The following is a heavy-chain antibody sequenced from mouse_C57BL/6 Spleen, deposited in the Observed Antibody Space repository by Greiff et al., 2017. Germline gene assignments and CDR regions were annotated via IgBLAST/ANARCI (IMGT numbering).Heavy chain of an antibody. J-gene: IGHJ3*01. Sequence: EVMLVESGGGLVQPGGSLKLSCAASGFTFSDYYMYWVRQTPEKRLEWVAYISNGGGSTYYPDTVKGRFTISRDNAKNTLYLQMSRLKSEDTARYYCARPPSYDYDGAWFAYWGQGTLVTVSA. V-gene: IGHV5-12*01. D-gene: IGHD2-4*01. CDR1: GFTFSDYY. CDR2: ISNGGGST. CDR3: ARPPSYDYDGAWFAY.